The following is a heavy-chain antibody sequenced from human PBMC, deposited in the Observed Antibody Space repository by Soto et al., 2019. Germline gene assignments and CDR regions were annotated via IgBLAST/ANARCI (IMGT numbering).Heavy chain of an antibody. CDR1: GFTFSSYA. D-gene: IGHD6-6*01. Sequence: PGGSLRLSCAASGFTFSSYAMSWVRQAPGKGLEWVSAISGSGGSTYYADSVKGRFTISRDNSKNTLYLQMNSLRAEDTAVYYCAKDRVPRYSSSSVFDYWGQGTLVTVSS. J-gene: IGHJ4*02. CDR2: ISGSGGST. CDR3: AKDRVPRYSSSSVFDY. V-gene: IGHV3-23*01.